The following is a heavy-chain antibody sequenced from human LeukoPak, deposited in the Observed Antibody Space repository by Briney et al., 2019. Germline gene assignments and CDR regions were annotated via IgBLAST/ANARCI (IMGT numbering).Heavy chain of an antibody. CDR2: ISGSGGST. CDR3: AKDPEGVIITYYFDY. J-gene: IGHJ4*02. CDR1: GFTFSSYA. D-gene: IGHD3-10*01. V-gene: IGHV3-23*01. Sequence: GGSLRLSCAASGFTFSSYAMSWVRQAPGKGLEWVSAISGSGGSTYYADSVKGRFTISRDNSKNTLYLQMNSRRAEDTAVYYCAKDPEGVIITYYFDYWGQGTLVTVSS.